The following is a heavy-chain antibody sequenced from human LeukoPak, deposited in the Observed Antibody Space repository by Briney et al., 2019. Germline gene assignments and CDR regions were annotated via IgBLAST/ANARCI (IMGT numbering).Heavy chain of an antibody. D-gene: IGHD2-2*02. J-gene: IGHJ6*02. Sequence: PGGSLRLSCAASGFTFDDYAMHWVRQAPGKGLVWVSRINSDGSSTSYADSVKGRFTISRDNAKNTLYLQMNSLRAEDTAVYYCALSYCSSTSCYTRGAYYYYGMDVWGQGTTVTVSS. CDR3: ALSYCSSTSCYTRGAYYYYGMDV. CDR2: INSDGSST. CDR1: GFTFDDYA. V-gene: IGHV3-74*01.